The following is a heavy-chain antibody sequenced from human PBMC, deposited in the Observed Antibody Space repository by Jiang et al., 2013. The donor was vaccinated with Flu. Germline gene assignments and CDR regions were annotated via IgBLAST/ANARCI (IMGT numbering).Heavy chain of an antibody. CDR3: ATMLWFGELRSYYFDY. CDR2: IYYSGST. CDR1: GGSISSYY. Sequence: LLKPSETLSLTCTVSGGSISSYYWSWIRQPPGKGLEWIGYIYYSGSTNYNPSLKSRVTISVDTSKNQFSLKLSSVTAADTAVYYCATMLWFGELRSYYFDYWGQGTLVTVSS. J-gene: IGHJ4*02. V-gene: IGHV4-59*01. D-gene: IGHD3-10*01.